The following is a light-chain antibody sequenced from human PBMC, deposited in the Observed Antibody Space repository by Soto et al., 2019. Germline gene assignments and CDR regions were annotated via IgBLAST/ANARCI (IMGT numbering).Light chain of an antibody. V-gene: IGLV1-40*01. CDR2: GNS. J-gene: IGLJ1*01. CDR1: SSNIGAGYD. Sequence: QSVLTRPPSVSGAPGQRVTISCTGSSSNIGAGYDVHWYQQLPGTAPKLLIYGNSNRPSGVPDRFSGSKSGTSASLAITGLQAEDEADYYCQSYDSSLSGDVFGNGTMLTVL. CDR3: QSYDSSLSGDV.